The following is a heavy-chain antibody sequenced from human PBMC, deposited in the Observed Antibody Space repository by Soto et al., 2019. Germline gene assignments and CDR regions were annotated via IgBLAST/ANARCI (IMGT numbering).Heavy chain of an antibody. D-gene: IGHD6-25*01. CDR3: ARSREIIASAGSFDY. CDR2: ISTGGGST. J-gene: IGHJ4*02. Sequence: EVQLLESRGGLVQPGGSLRLSCAASGFTFSSHVMSWVRQAPGKGLEWVSGISTGGGSTDYADSVKGRFTISRDNSKNTLHLQMKSLRAEDTAVYYCARSREIIASAGSFDYWGQGTQVTVSS. V-gene: IGHV3-23*01. CDR1: GFTFSSHV.